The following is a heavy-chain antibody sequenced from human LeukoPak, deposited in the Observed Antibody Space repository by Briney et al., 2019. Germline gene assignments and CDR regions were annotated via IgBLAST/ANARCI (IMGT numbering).Heavy chain of an antibody. Sequence: GSLRLSWVASGFSFSNYWMHWVRQAPGKGLVWVSRINSDGSGTNYADSVKGRFTISRDNAKNTLYLQMNSLRAEDTAMYYCARDSLLSSDWSLNWFDPWGQGTPVTVSS. CDR1: GFSFSNYW. CDR2: INSDGSGT. D-gene: IGHD6-19*01. J-gene: IGHJ5*02. CDR3: ARDSLLSSDWSLNWFDP. V-gene: IGHV3-74*01.